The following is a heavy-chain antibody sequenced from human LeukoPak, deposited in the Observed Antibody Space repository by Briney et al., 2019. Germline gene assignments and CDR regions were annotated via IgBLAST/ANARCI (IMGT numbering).Heavy chain of an antibody. CDR2: ISSSSSPI. Sequence: GGSLRLSCAASGFTFSTYSMNWVRQAPGKGLEWVSYISSSSSPIYYADSVKGRFTISRDNAKNSLYLQMNSLRAEDTAVYYCARDVRQLPFDYWGQGTLVTVSS. J-gene: IGHJ4*02. CDR1: GFTFSTYS. V-gene: IGHV3-48*01. CDR3: ARDVRQLPFDY. D-gene: IGHD6-6*01.